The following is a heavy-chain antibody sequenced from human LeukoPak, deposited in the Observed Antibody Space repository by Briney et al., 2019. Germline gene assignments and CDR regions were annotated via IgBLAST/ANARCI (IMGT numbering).Heavy chain of an antibody. CDR1: GYTLTELS. V-gene: IGHV1-24*01. CDR2: FDPEDGET. J-gene: IGHJ4*02. CDR3: ARGNPTNYGDYLYYFDY. D-gene: IGHD4-17*01. Sequence: ASVKVSCKVSGYTLTELSMNWVRQAPGKGLEWMGGFDPEDGETIYAQKFQGRVTMTEDTSTDTAYMELSSLRSEDTAVYYCARGNPTNYGDYLYYFDYWGQGTLLTVSS.